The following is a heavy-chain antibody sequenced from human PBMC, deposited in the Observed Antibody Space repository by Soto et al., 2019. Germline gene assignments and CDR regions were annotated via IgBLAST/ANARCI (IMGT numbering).Heavy chain of an antibody. CDR2: IIPILGIA. Sequence: QVQLVQSGAEVKKPGSSVKVSCKASGGTFSSYTISWVRQAPGQGLEWMGRIIPILGIANYAQKFQGRVTITADKSTSKAYMELSSLRSEDTAVYYCAREQGYGNFDYWGQGTLVTVSS. V-gene: IGHV1-69*08. CDR1: GGTFSSYT. CDR3: AREQGYGNFDY. J-gene: IGHJ4*02. D-gene: IGHD5-12*01.